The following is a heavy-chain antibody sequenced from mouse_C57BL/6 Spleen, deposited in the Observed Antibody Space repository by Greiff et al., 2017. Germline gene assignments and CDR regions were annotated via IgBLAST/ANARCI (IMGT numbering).Heavy chain of an antibody. Sequence: VQLQQPGAELVMPGASVKLSCKASGYTFTSYWMHWVKQRPGQGLEWIGEIDPSDSYTNYNQKFKGKSTVTVAKSSSTAYMQLSSLTSEDSAVYYCARRAYYDYDEDAMDYWGQGTSVTVSS. J-gene: IGHJ4*01. D-gene: IGHD2-4*01. V-gene: IGHV1-69*01. CDR2: IDPSDSYT. CDR1: GYTFTSYW. CDR3: ARRAYYDYDEDAMDY.